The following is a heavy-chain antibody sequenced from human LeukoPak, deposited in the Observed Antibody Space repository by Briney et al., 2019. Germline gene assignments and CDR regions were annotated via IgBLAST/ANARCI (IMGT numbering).Heavy chain of an antibody. V-gene: IGHV3-53*01. CDR3: ARGRYYGMDV. J-gene: IGHJ6*02. CDR2: IYSGGST. CDR1: GFTFSSYS. Sequence: PGGSLRLSCAASGFTFSSYSMNWVRQAPGKGLEWVSVIYSGGSTYYADSVEGRFTISRDNSKSTLYLQMNSLRAKDTAVYYCARGRYYGMDVWGQGTTVTVSS.